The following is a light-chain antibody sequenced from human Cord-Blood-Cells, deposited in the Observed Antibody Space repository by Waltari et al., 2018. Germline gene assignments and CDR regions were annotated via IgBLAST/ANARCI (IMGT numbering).Light chain of an antibody. Sequence: ELVLTQSPATLSLSPGERATISCRASQSVSSYLAWYQQKPGQAPRLLIYDASNRVTGIPARFSGSGSGTDFTLTISSLEPEDFAVYYCQQRSNWPPITFGQGTRLEIK. CDR1: QSVSSY. CDR3: QQRSNWPPIT. V-gene: IGKV3-11*01. CDR2: DAS. J-gene: IGKJ5*01.